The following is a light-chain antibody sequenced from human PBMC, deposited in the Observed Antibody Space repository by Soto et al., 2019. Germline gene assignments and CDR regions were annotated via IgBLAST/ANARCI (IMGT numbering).Light chain of an antibody. Sequence: EIVLTQSPGTLSLSPGERATLSCRASQSVSSYLAWYQQKPGQAPRLLIYGASSRATGLPDRFSGSGSGTAFTLTISRLEPEDFAVYYCQQYGSSPRTFGQGTKVEIK. CDR3: QQYGSSPRT. J-gene: IGKJ1*01. CDR2: GAS. CDR1: QSVSSY. V-gene: IGKV3-20*01.